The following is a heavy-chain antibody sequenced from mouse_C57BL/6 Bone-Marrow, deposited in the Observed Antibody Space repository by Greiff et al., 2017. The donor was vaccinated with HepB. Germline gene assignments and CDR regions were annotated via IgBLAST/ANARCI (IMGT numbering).Heavy chain of an antibody. Sequence: VKLMESGPELVKPGASVKISCKASGYAFSSSWMNWVKQRPGKGLEWIGRIYPGDGDTNYNGKFKGKATLTADKSSSTAYMQLSSLTSEDSAVYFCARRGAQATSYYAMDYWGQGTSVTVSS. V-gene: IGHV1-82*01. CDR3: ARRGAQATSYYAMDY. J-gene: IGHJ4*01. CDR1: GYAFSSSW. D-gene: IGHD3-2*02. CDR2: IYPGDGDT.